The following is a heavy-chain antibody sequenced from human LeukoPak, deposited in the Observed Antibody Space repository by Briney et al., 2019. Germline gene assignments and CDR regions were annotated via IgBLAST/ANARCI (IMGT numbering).Heavy chain of an antibody. CDR3: AEDQPLEPFHY. J-gene: IGHJ4*02. D-gene: IGHD1-14*01. V-gene: IGHV3-30*02. CDR1: GFTFSNYG. Sequence: GGSLRLSCAASGFTFSNYGMHWVRQAPGKGLEWVAFIQYDGSVRFYADSVKGRFTISRDNSKNALYLQMNRLRAEDTAIYYCAEDQPLEPFHYWGQGALVTVSS. CDR2: IQYDGSVR.